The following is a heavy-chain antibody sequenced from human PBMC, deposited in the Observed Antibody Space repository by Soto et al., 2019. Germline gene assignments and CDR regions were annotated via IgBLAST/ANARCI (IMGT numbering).Heavy chain of an antibody. D-gene: IGHD6-13*01. CDR1: GFTFSNYP. J-gene: IGHJ5*02. CDR2: IGGSTGTI. Sequence: GGALRLSCAASGFTFSNYPINLVRQAPGKGLEWLSYIGGSTGTIFYADSVKGRFTISRDNAKNSLYLQMNSLRAEDTAVYYCAREGLSSNWLNWFDPWGQGTPVTVSS. CDR3: AREGLSSNWLNWFDP. V-gene: IGHV3-48*01.